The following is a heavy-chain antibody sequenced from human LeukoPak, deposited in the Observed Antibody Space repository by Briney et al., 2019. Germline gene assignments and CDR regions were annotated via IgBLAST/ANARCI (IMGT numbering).Heavy chain of an antibody. J-gene: IGHJ5*02. D-gene: IGHD1-1*01. CDR2: LSGSGGVT. CDR3: ATMSPNLKGWFDR. CDR1: GFTFTYGSYA. Sequence: HPGGSLRLSFEASGFTFTYGSYAMSWVRQPLGKGLEWVSGLSGSGGVTYYADSVKGRFTISRDNSKNTVILQMHSLRVEDTAIYYCATMSPNLKGWFDRWGQGSLVTVSS. V-gene: IGHV3-23*01.